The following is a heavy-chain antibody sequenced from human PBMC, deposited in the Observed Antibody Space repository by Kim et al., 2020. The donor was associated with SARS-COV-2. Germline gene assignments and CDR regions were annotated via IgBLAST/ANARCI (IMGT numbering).Heavy chain of an antibody. V-gene: IGHV3-64D*06. CDR1: GFTFSTNA. CDR2: ISSNGGST. Sequence: GGSLRLSCSASGFTFSTNAMHWVRQAPGKGLEYVSSISSNGGSTYYAVSVKGRFTISRDNSKNTLYLQMSSLRAEDTAVYYCVNSGERSGYDLWGYFDYWGQGTLVTVSS. CDR3: VNSGERSGYDLWGYFDY. J-gene: IGHJ4*02. D-gene: IGHD5-12*01.